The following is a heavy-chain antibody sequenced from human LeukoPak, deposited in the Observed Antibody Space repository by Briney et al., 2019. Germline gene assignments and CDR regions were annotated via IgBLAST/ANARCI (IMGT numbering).Heavy chain of an antibody. J-gene: IGHJ4*02. CDR3: AGEAAGGQLVRNY. CDR2: INHSGST. CDR1: GGSFSGYY. V-gene: IGHV4-34*01. D-gene: IGHD6-13*01. Sequence: LETLSLTCAVYGGSFSGYYWSWIRPPPGKGLEWIGEINHSGSTNYNPSLKSRVTISVDTSKNQFSRMLSSVTAADTAVYCCAGEAAGGQLVRNYWGQGTLVTVSS.